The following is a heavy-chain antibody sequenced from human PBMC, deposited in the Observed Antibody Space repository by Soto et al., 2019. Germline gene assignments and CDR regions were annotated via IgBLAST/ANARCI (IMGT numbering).Heavy chain of an antibody. CDR1: GGSISSSSYY. CDR3: ARRGDHNSQWEIAYYYYGMDV. J-gene: IGHJ6*02. V-gene: IGHV4-39*01. CDR2: IYYSGST. Sequence: SETLSLTCTVSGGSISSSSYYWGWIRQPPGKGLEWIGSIYYSGSTYYNPSLKSRVTICVDTSKNQFSLKLSSVTAADTAVYYCARRGDHNSQWEIAYYYYGMDVWGQGTTVTVSS. D-gene: IGHD1-26*01.